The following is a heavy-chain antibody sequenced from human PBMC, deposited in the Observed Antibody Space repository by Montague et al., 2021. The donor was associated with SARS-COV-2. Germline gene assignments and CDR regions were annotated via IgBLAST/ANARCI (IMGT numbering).Heavy chain of an antibody. D-gene: IGHD2-8*01. J-gene: IGHJ2*01. CDR3: AKNGGSGSLVYWHFDL. V-gene: IGHV3-23*01. Sequence: SLRLSCAASGFPFNTYTMTWVRQAPGKGLEWVLSIFGSGAGKYYADSVQGRFTISRDNSKNTLYLQLHSLRAEDTAVYYCAKNGGSGSLVYWHFDLWGRGTPVAVSS. CDR2: IFGSGAGK. CDR1: GFPFNTYT.